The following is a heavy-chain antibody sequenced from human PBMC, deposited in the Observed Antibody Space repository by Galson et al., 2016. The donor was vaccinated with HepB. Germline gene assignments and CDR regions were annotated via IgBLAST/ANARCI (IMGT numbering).Heavy chain of an antibody. V-gene: IGHV3-69-1*01. CDR2: ITTWDIT. CDR1: GFTATDYN. D-gene: IGHD2-21*02. CDR3: AGCVTFSQCSWFRP. J-gene: IGHJ5*02. Sequence: SLRLSCAASGFTATDYNMNWLRQVPGRGLEWISTITTWDITHYADSVKGRFTMSRDRDRNSVVLQMTGLRVDDTAGYYCAGCVTFSQCSWFRPWGQGTLVSVSS.